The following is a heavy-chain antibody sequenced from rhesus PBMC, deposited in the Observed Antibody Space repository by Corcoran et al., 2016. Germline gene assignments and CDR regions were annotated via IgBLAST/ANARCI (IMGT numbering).Heavy chain of an antibody. V-gene: IGHV4S10*01. CDR3: ASSIDY. Sequence: QVQLQESGPGVVKPSETLSLTCAVSGGSISDSYRWSWIRQPPGKGLEWIGYIYGNSASTKYNPSLKNRVAISKDTSKNQCSLKLSSVTAADTAGYYCASSIDYWGQGVLVTVSS. J-gene: IGHJ4*01. CDR1: GGSISDSYR. CDR2: IYGNSAST.